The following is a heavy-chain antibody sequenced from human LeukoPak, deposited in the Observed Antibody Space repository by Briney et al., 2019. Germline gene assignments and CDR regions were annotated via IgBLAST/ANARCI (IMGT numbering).Heavy chain of an antibody. CDR2: ISSSSSYI. J-gene: IGHJ4*02. CDR3: VRDQVEMATIPFDY. D-gene: IGHD5-24*01. CDR1: GFTFSSYS. Sequence: GGSLRLSCAASGFTFSSYSMNWVRQAPGKGLEWVSSISSSSSYIYYADSVKGRFTISRDNAKNSLYLQMNSLRAEDTAVYYCVRDQVEMATIPFDYWGQGTLVTVSS. V-gene: IGHV3-21*01.